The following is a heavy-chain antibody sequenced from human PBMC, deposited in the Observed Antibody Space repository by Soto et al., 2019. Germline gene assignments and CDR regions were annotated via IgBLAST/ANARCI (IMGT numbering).Heavy chain of an antibody. Sequence: QVHLVESGGGVVQPGRSLRLSCAASGFTFSTTGMHWVRQAPGKGLEWVAMISHDGGVKHYTDSVKGRFTISRDTSNNTVYLQMNSLRPEDTAMYHCAKDLYGAGWYNHFDPWGQGTLVTVSS. CDR1: GFTFSTTG. V-gene: IGHV3-30*18. D-gene: IGHD6-19*01. J-gene: IGHJ5*02. CDR2: ISHDGGVK. CDR3: AKDLYGAGWYNHFDP.